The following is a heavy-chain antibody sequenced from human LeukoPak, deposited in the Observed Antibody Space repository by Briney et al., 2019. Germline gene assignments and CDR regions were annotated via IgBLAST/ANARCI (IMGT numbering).Heavy chain of an antibody. CDR2: IYHSGST. CDR3: ATPTTVSPFDY. Sequence: PSETLSLTCAVSGYSISSGYYWGWIRQPPGKGLEWIGSIYHSGSTYYNPSLKSRVTISVDASKNQFSLKLSSVTAADTAVYYCATPTTVSPFDYWGQGTLVTVSS. D-gene: IGHD4-11*01. CDR1: GYSISSGYY. J-gene: IGHJ4*02. V-gene: IGHV4-38-2*01.